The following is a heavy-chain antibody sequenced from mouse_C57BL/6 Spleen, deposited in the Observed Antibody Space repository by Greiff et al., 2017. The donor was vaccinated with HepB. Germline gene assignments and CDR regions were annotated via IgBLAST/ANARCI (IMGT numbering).Heavy chain of an antibody. CDR2: IYPGSGNT. Sequence: QVQLKESGAELVRPGASVKLSCKASGYTFTDYYINWVKQRPGQGLEWIARIYPGSGNTYYNEKFKGKATLTAEKSSSTAYMQLSSLTSEDSAVYFCARLDSSGYSFAYWGQGTLVTVSA. J-gene: IGHJ3*01. CDR1: GYTFTDYY. D-gene: IGHD3-2*02. V-gene: IGHV1-76*01. CDR3: ARLDSSGYSFAY.